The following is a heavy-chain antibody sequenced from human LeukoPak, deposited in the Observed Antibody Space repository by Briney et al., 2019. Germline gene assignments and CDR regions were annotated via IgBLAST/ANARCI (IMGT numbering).Heavy chain of an antibody. J-gene: IGHJ4*02. CDR2: MNPNSGNT. CDR1: GYTFTSYD. Sequence: ASVKVSFKASGYTFTSYDINWVRQATGQGLEWMGWMNPNSGNTGYAQKFQGRVTMTRNTSISTAYMELSRLRSEDTAVYYCARVIVGAKFDYWGQGTLVTVSS. V-gene: IGHV1-8*01. D-gene: IGHD1-26*01. CDR3: ARVIVGAKFDY.